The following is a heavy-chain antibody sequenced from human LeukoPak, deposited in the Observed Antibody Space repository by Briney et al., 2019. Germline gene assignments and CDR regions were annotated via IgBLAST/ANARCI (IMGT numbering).Heavy chain of an antibody. Sequence: PGRSLRLSCAASGFTFDDYAMHWVRQAPGKGLEWVSGISWNSGSIGYADSVKGRFTISRDNAKNSLYLQMNSLRAEDTALYYCAICTQYCGGDCYSCAFDIWGQGTMVTVSS. J-gene: IGHJ3*02. D-gene: IGHD2-21*02. V-gene: IGHV3-9*01. CDR2: ISWNSGSI. CDR1: GFTFDDYA. CDR3: AICTQYCGGDCYSCAFDI.